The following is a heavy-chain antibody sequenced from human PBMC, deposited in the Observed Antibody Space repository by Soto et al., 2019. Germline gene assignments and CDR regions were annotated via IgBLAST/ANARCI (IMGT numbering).Heavy chain of an antibody. Sequence: GASVKVSCKASGYTFTSYGISWVRQAPGQGLEWMGWISAYNGNTNYAQKLQGRVTMTTDTSTSTAYMELRSLRSDDTAVYYCARGDVVVPAALALIDYWGQGTLVTVSS. V-gene: IGHV1-18*01. CDR3: ARGDVVVPAALALIDY. D-gene: IGHD2-2*01. CDR2: ISAYNGNT. J-gene: IGHJ4*02. CDR1: GYTFTSYG.